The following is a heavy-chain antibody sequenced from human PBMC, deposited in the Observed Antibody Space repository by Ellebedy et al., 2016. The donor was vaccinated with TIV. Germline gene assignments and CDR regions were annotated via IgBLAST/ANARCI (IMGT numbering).Heavy chain of an antibody. CDR1: GFTVSSNY. V-gene: IGHV3-66*01. D-gene: IGHD1-26*01. J-gene: IGHJ6*02. Sequence: PGGSLRLSCAASGFTVSSNYMSWVRQAPGKGLEWVSVIYSGGSTYYADSVKGRFTISRDNSKNTLYLQMNSLRAEDTAVYYCARGEVGATFYYYYGMDVWGQGTTVTVSS. CDR3: ARGEVGATFYYYYGMDV. CDR2: IYSGGST.